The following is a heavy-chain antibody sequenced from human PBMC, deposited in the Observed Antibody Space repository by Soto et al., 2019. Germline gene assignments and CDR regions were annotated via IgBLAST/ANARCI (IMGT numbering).Heavy chain of an antibody. CDR2: ISGSGGNT. CDR3: AKDPRYCSSTSCHSQGTWFDP. Sequence: LRLSCAASGFTFSTYGMHWVRQAPGKGLEWVSAISGSGGNTHYADSVKGRFTIPRDNSKNTLYLQMNSLRAEDTAVYYCAKDPRYCSSTSCHSQGTWFDPWGQGTLVTVSS. D-gene: IGHD2-2*01. CDR1: GFTFSTYG. J-gene: IGHJ5*02. V-gene: IGHV3-23*01.